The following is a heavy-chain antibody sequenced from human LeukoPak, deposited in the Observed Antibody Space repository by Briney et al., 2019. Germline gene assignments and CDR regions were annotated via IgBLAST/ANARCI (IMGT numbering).Heavy chain of an antibody. CDR3: ARGPFSPFEPFVDTAMVFYYYYGMDV. CDR2: MNPNSGNT. D-gene: IGHD5-18*01. J-gene: IGHJ6*02. Sequence: ASVKVSCKASGCTFTSYDINWVRQATGQGLEWMGWMNPNSGNTGYAQKFQGRVTMTRNTSISTAYMELSSLRSEDTAVYYCARGPFSPFEPFVDTAMVFYYYYGMDVWGQGTTVTVSS. V-gene: IGHV1-8*01. CDR1: GCTFTSYD.